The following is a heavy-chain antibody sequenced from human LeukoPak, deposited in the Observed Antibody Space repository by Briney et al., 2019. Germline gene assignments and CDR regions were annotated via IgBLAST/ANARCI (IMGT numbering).Heavy chain of an antibody. Sequence: SETLSLTCAVYGGSFSGYYWSWIRQPPGKGLEWIGEINHSGSTNYNPSLKSRVTISVDTSKNQFSLKLSSVTAADTAVYYCARGYHQYYFDYWGQGTLVTVSS. CDR3: ARGYHQYYFDY. D-gene: IGHD1-14*01. CDR2: INHSGST. J-gene: IGHJ4*02. V-gene: IGHV4-34*01. CDR1: GGSFSGYY.